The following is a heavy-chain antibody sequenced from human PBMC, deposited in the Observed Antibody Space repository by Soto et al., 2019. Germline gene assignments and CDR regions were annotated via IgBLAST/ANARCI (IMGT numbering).Heavy chain of an antibody. D-gene: IGHD4-17*01. V-gene: IGHV4-31*03. Sequence: QVQLQESGPGLVKPSQTLSLTCTVSGGSISSGGYYWSWIRQHPGKGLEWIGYIYYSGSTYYNPSLKSRVTISVDTSKNQFSLKLSSVTAADTAVYYCAKDGGDYGDVYNWFDPWGQGTRVTVSS. CDR2: IYYSGST. CDR3: AKDGGDYGDVYNWFDP. CDR1: GGSISSGGYY. J-gene: IGHJ5*02.